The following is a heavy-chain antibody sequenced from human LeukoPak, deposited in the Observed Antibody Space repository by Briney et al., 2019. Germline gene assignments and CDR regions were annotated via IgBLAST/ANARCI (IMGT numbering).Heavy chain of an antibody. Sequence: GGSLRLSCAASGFTFSSYGMHWVRQAPGKGLEWVAVISYDGSNKYYTDSVSGRFTISRDNSKNALFLQMNSLRAEDTAVYYCAKEGYYGSGSFPDYWGQGTLVTVSS. V-gene: IGHV3-30*18. CDR2: ISYDGSNK. J-gene: IGHJ4*02. CDR3: AKEGYYGSGSFPDY. D-gene: IGHD3-10*01. CDR1: GFTFSSYG.